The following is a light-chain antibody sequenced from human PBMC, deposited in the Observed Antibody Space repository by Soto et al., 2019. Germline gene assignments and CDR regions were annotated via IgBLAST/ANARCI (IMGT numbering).Light chain of an antibody. CDR2: DAS. J-gene: IGKJ4*01. CDR1: RDIGIY. V-gene: IGKV1-33*01. Sequence: DIQMTQSPSSLSAAVGDRVTITCQASRDIGIYLNWHQQKPGKAPKLLINDASNLERGVPSRFTGSGSGTHFTFTISSLQPEDTATYYCQQYDNVPLTFGGGTKVEIK. CDR3: QQYDNVPLT.